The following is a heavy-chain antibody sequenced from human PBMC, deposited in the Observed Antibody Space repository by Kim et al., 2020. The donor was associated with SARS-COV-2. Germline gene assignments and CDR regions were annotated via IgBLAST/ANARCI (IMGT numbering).Heavy chain of an antibody. CDR3: AGHVRVNTVCVVGHLGPGGFDP. V-gene: IGHV5-51*01. CDR1: GYTFTTYW. CDR2: IYPGDSET. J-gene: IGHJ5*02. D-gene: IGHD3-22*01. Sequence: GESPKISCKGSGYTFTTYWIAWVRQRPGKGLEWMGIIYPGDSETRYSPSFQGQVSISADKSISTAYLQWSSLKASDTSMYYCAGHVRVNTVCVVGHLGPGGFDPWYQGTLITVYS.